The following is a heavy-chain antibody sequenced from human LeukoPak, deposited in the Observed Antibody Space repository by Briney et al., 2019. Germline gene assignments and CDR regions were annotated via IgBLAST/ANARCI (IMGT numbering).Heavy chain of an antibody. J-gene: IGHJ4*02. D-gene: IGHD2-15*01. CDR3: AREDMCSGGSCYVDY. Sequence: GGSQRLLCAPSGFTFSRYSMNWVRKATGKGLECVSYISSSSSYIYYADSVKGRFTISRDNPKNSLYLQMNSLRAEDTDVDYCAREDMCSGGSCYVDYWGQGTLVTVSS. CDR1: GFTFSRYS. V-gene: IGHV3-21*01. CDR2: ISSSSSYI.